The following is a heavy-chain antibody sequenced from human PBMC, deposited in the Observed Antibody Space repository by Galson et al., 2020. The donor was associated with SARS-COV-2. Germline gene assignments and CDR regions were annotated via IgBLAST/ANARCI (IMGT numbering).Heavy chain of an antibody. V-gene: IGHV4-61*02. D-gene: IGHD3-3*01. Sequence: SETLSLTCTVSGASIRSGRYHWSWIRQPAGKGLESIGRIYTSGNTNYNPSLKSRVTISLDTSKNQFSLRLRSVTAADTAVYYCAGGEFLELDYYGMDVWGQGTTVTVSS. J-gene: IGHJ6*02. CDR3: AGGEFLELDYYGMDV. CDR2: IYTSGNT. CDR1: GASIRSGRYH.